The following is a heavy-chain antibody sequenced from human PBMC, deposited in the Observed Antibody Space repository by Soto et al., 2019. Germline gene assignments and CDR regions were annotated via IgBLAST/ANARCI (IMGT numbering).Heavy chain of an antibody. Sequence: QVQLVQSGAEVKKPGASVKVSCKASGYSFTDYHIHWVRQAPGQGLEWLGRINPKSGGTSTAQKFQGWVTMSTDTPITTAYMELTRLTSDHTTIYNFAIGDSTDCSTSVCSFFYTHGVDVWAQGTTVTVSS. J-gene: IGHJ6*02. D-gene: IGHD2-8*01. V-gene: IGHV1-2*04. CDR3: AIGDSTDCSTSVCSFFYTHGVDV. CDR1: GYSFTDYH. CDR2: INPKSGGT.